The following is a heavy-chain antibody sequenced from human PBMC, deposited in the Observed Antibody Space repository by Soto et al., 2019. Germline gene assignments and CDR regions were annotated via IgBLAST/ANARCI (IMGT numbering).Heavy chain of an antibody. CDR2: IWYDGSNK. CDR3: ARDPSDGGNAAFDI. Sequence: LSCAASGFTFSSYGMHWVRQAPGKGLEWVAVIWYDGSNKYYADSVKGRFTISRDNSKNTLYLQMNSLRAEDTAVYYCARDPSDGGNAAFDIWGQGTMVTVSS. CDR1: GFTFSSYG. D-gene: IGHD2-15*01. J-gene: IGHJ3*02. V-gene: IGHV3-33*01.